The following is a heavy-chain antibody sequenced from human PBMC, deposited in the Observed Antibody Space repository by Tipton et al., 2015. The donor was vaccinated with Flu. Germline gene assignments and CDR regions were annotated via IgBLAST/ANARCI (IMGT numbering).Heavy chain of an antibody. D-gene: IGHD6-19*01. CDR3: AGAGSGWCLFIN. J-gene: IGHJ4*02. Sequence: TLSLTCAVSGGSVSGYYWSWIRRPPGKGLEWIGEVYHSGNTKFNPSLAGRITISVDTSKNQFSLKLSSVTAADTAVYYCAGAGSGWCLFINWGQGTLVTVSS. CDR1: GGSVSGYY. V-gene: IGHV4-34*01. CDR2: VYHSGNT.